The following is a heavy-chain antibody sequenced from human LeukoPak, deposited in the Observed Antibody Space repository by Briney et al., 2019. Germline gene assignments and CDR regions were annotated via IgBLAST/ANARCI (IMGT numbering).Heavy chain of an antibody. Sequence: ASVKVSCKASGYSFPTYDINWVRQATGQGLQWVGWRSSKSGHTAYAQKFQGRVIFTRSISISTAYMEVSSLTSEDTAVYYCAKGRASAGGYSGYDWGDWFDPWGQGTLVTVSS. CDR3: AKGRASAGGYSGYDWGDWFDP. CDR2: RSSKSGHT. D-gene: IGHD5-12*01. V-gene: IGHV1-8*03. CDR1: GYSFPTYD. J-gene: IGHJ5*02.